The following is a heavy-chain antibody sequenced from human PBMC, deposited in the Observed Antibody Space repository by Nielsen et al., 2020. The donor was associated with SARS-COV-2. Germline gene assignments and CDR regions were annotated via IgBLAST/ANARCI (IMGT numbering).Heavy chain of an antibody. CDR3: ARYASEYYCYCYMDV. J-gene: IGHJ6*03. Sequence: GESLKISCKASGFSFSNYCISWVRQMPGKGLEWMANIDHTDCHTNYSPSFKGHVAISADKSISTAYLQWISLKASDTAMYYCARYASEYYCYCYMDVWGTGTTVTVPS. CDR1: GFSFSNYC. D-gene: IGHD2-2*01. CDR2: IDHTDCHT. V-gene: IGHV5-10-1*01.